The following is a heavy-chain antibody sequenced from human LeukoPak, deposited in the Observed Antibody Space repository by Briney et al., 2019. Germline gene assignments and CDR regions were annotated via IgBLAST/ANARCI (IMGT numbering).Heavy chain of an antibody. V-gene: IGHV3-48*04. CDR3: ATYGRDGYKGFS. CDR1: GFTFNKYS. CDR2: IDGSSATI. Sequence: GGSLRLSCAASGFTFNKYSMSWVRQAPGKGLEWISYIDGSSATIYYADSAKGRFTTSRDNTKNSVYLHMNSLRAEDTAMYYCATYGRDGYKGFSWGQGTLVTVSS. J-gene: IGHJ5*02. D-gene: IGHD5-24*01.